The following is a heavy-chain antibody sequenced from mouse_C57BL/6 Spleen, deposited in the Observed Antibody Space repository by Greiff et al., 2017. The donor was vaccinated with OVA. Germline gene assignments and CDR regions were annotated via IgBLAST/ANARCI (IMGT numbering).Heavy chain of an antibody. CDR1: GYAFSSSW. CDR3: ARTYYYGSSYWYFDV. CDR2: IYPGDGDT. J-gene: IGHJ1*03. Sequence: QVQLKQSGPELVKPGASVKISCKASGYAFSSSWMNWVKQRPGKGLEWIGRIYPGDGDTNYNGKFKGKATLTADKSFSTAYMQLSSLTSEDSAVYFCARTYYYGSSYWYFDVWGTGTTVTVSS. D-gene: IGHD1-1*01. V-gene: IGHV1-82*01.